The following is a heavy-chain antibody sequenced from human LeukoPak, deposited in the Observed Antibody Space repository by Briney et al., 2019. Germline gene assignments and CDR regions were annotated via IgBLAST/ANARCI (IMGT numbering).Heavy chain of an antibody. CDR2: IYPGDSAT. CDR1: GNTFTTSL. J-gene: IGHJ4*02. Sequence: RGESLKISCRDSGNTFTTSLIVWVRQMPGKGLEWMGVIYPGDSATTYSPSFQGQVTFSVDKSSRTAYLQWSSLRASDTAIYNCARPKYSSSLAFGYWGQGTPVTVSS. CDR3: ARPKYSSSLAFGY. V-gene: IGHV5-51*01. D-gene: IGHD3-22*01.